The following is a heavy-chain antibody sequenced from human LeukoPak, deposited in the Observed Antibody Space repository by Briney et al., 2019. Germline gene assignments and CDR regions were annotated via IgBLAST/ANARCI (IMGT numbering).Heavy chain of an antibody. CDR3: ARSGGTAH. CDR1: GGSFSGYY. D-gene: IGHD3-16*01. J-gene: IGHJ4*02. V-gene: IGHV4-34*01. Sequence: PSETLSLTCAVYGGSFSGYYWSWIRQSPGKGLEWIGEINHSGSTNYNPSLKSRVTISVDTSKNQFSLKLSSVTAADTAVYYCARSGGTAHWGQGTLVTVSS. CDR2: INHSGST.